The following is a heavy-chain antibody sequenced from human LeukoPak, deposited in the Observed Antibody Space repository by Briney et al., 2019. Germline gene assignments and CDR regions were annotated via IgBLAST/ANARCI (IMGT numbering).Heavy chain of an antibody. Sequence: SETLSLTCAVYGGSFSGYYWSWIRQPPGKGLEWIGEINHSGSTNYNPSLKSRVTISVDTSKNQFSLKLSSVTAADTAVYYCASSSHYDSSGYRARTPMDVWGKGTTVTISS. CDR2: INHSGST. V-gene: IGHV4-34*01. J-gene: IGHJ6*04. D-gene: IGHD3-22*01. CDR3: ASSSHYDSSGYRARTPMDV. CDR1: GGSFSGYY.